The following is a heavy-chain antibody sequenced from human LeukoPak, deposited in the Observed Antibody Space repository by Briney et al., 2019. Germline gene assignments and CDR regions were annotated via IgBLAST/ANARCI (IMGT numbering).Heavy chain of an antibody. CDR2: INAGNGNT. J-gene: IGHJ5*02. Sequence: ASVKVSCKASGYTFISYDINWVRQVTGQRLEWMGWINAGNGNTKYSQEFQGRVTITRDTSASTAYMELSSLRSEDMAVYYCARESDSSGWYNWFDPWGQGTLVTVSS. CDR3: ARESDSSGWYNWFDP. CDR1: GYTFISYD. V-gene: IGHV1-3*03. D-gene: IGHD6-19*01.